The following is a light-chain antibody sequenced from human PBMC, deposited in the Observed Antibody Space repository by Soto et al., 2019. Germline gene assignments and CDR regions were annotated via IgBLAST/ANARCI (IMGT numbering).Light chain of an antibody. CDR1: QSISRS. CDR3: QQYNNWST. J-gene: IGKJ1*01. Sequence: EIVLAQSPAILSVSPGGRATLSSRASQSISRSLAWYQQKPGQAPRLLIYGASTRATGIPARFSGSGSGTEFTLTISSLQSEDFAVYYCQQYNNWSTFGQGTKVDI. CDR2: GAS. V-gene: IGKV3-15*01.